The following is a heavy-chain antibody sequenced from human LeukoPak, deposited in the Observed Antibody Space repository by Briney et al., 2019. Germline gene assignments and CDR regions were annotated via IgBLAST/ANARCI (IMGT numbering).Heavy chain of an antibody. CDR2: IKEDGSEK. CDR3: AKELSGSYSYFDY. CDR1: GFTFSDYW. Sequence: GGSLRLSCAASGFTFSDYWMSWVRQAPGKGLEWVANIKEDGSEKYYGNSVKGRFTISRDNSKNTLYLQMNSLRAEDTAVYYCAKELSGSYSYFDYWGQGTLVTVSS. J-gene: IGHJ4*02. D-gene: IGHD1-26*01. V-gene: IGHV3-7*01.